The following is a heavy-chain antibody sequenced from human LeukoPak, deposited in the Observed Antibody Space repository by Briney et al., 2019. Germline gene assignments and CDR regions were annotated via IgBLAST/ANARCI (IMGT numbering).Heavy chain of an antibody. J-gene: IGHJ1*01. V-gene: IGHV3-48*03. CDR2: ISSSGSTI. Sequence: GGSLRLSCAASGFTFSSYGMNWVRQAPGKGLEWVSYISSSGSTIYYADSVKGRFTISRDNAKNSLYLQMNSLRAEDTAVYYCARDSDRYGSGSYYNVVYFQHRGQGTLVTVSS. D-gene: IGHD3-10*01. CDR3: ARDSDRYGSGSYYNVVYFQH. CDR1: GFTFSSYG.